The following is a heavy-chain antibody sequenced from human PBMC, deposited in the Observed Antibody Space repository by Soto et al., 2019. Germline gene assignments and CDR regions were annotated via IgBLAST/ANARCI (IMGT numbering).Heavy chain of an antibody. CDR1: GFTFSSYA. J-gene: IGHJ6*02. V-gene: IGHV3-23*01. CDR2: ISGSGGST. D-gene: IGHD6-6*01. Sequence: GGSLRLSCAASGFTFSSYAMSWVRQAPGKGLEWVSAISGSGGSTYYADSVKGRFTISRDNSKNTLYLQMNSLRAEDTAVYYCAKDLGIAARSLSYGMDVWGQGTTVTVSS. CDR3: AKDLGIAARSLSYGMDV.